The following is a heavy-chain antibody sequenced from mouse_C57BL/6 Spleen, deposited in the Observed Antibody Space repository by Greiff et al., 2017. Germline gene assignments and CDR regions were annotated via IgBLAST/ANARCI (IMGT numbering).Heavy chain of an antibody. V-gene: IGHV3-6*01. CDR3: AIIYYGNYDAMDY. D-gene: IGHD2-1*01. Sequence: EVQLQESGPGLVKPSQSLSLTCSVTGYSITSGYYWNWIRQFPGNKLEWMGYISYDGSNNYNPSLKNRISITRDTSKNQFFLKLNSVTTEDTATYYCAIIYYGNYDAMDYWGQGTSVTVSS. CDR2: ISYDGSN. J-gene: IGHJ4*01. CDR1: GYSITSGYY.